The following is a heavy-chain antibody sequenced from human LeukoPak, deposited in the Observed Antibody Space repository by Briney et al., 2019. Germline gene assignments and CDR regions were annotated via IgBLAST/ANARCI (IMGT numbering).Heavy chain of an antibody. CDR1: GYTFTGYY. Sequence: ASVTVSCKASGYTFTGYYMHWVRQAPGQGLEWMGYIYPNSGATKYAQKFQGRVTMTRDTSISTAYMELSGLGSDDTAVYYCGTLLSNGPFDYWGQGSLVTVSS. J-gene: IGHJ4*02. V-gene: IGHV1-2*02. CDR2: IYPNSGAT. CDR3: GTLLSNGPFDY.